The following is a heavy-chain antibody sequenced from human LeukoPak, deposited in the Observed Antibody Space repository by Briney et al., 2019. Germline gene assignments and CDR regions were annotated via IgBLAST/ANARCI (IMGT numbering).Heavy chain of an antibody. CDR2: IYYSGST. V-gene: IGHV4-59*01. CDR3: ARVSGYDSYYFDY. CDR1: GGSFSGYY. Sequence: SETLSLTCAVYGGSFSGYYWSWIRQPPGKGLEWIGYIYYSGSTNYNPSLKSRVTISVDTSKNQFSLKLSSVTAADTAVYYCARVSGYDSYYFDYWGQGTLVTVSS. D-gene: IGHD5-12*01. J-gene: IGHJ4*02.